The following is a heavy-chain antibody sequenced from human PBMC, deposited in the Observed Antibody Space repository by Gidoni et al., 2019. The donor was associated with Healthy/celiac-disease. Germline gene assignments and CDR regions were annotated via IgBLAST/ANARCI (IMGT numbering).Heavy chain of an antibody. V-gene: IGHV4-34*01. CDR2: INHSGST. D-gene: IGHD2-21*02. CDR1: GGSFSGYY. CDR3: ARVGTGGNSAGNGAFDI. Sequence: QVQLQQWGAGLLKPSETLSLTCAVYGGSFSGYYWSWIRQPPGKGLEWIGEINHSGSTNYNPSLKSRVTISVDTSKNQFSLKLSSVTAADTAVYYCARVGTGGNSAGNGAFDIWGQGTMVTVSS. J-gene: IGHJ3*02.